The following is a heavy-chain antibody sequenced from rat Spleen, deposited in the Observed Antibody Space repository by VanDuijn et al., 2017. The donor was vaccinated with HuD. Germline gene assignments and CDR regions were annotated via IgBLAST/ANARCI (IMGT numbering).Heavy chain of an antibody. J-gene: IGHJ1*01. Sequence: EVQLVESGGGLVQPGRSLKLSCAASGFTFSDYYLAWVRQAPTEGLEWVATITTGGDNTYDRDSVKGRFTVSRDNAKSTLYLQMDSLRSEDTATYYCARAGYLRDWYFDFWGPGTMVTVSS. V-gene: IGHV5-25*01. CDR1: GFTFSDYY. D-gene: IGHD2-2*01. CDR2: ITTGGDNT. CDR3: ARAGYLRDWYFDF.